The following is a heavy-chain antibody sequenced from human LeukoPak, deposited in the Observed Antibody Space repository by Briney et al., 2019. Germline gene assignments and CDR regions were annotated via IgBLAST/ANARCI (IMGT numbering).Heavy chain of an antibody. V-gene: IGHV5-51*01. CDR1: GYSFTSYW. Sequence: GESLKISCKGSGYSFTSYWISWVRQMPGKGLEWMGIIYPGDSDTRYSPSFQGQVTISADKSISTAYLQWSSLKTSDTAMYYCARQPGNPYYYDSSGYYHFDYWGQGTLVTVSS. J-gene: IGHJ4*02. CDR3: ARQPGNPYYYDSSGYYHFDY. CDR2: IYPGDSDT. D-gene: IGHD3-22*01.